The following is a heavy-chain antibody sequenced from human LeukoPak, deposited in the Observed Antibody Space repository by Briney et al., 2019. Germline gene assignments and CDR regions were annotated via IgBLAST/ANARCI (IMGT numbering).Heavy chain of an antibody. D-gene: IGHD3-16*02. CDR2: IVYSGSS. V-gene: IGHV4-39*07. J-gene: IGHJ3*02. CDR3: ARGLYDYVWGSYRYDAFDI. CDR1: GGSIRRSGYY. Sequence: SETLSLTCTVSGGSIRRSGYYWAWIREPPGKGLEWIGSIVYSGSSFYNPFLKSRVAVSVDTSKNQFSLRLSSVTAADTAVYYCARGLYDYVWGSYRYDAFDIWGQGTMVTVSS.